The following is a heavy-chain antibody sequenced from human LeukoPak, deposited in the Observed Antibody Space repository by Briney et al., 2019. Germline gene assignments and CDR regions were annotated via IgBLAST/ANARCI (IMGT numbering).Heavy chain of an antibody. Sequence: GGSLRLSRAASGFTFSSYWMHWVRHAPGKGLVWVSRINTDGSSTTYADSVKGRFTISRDNAKNTLYLQMDSLRAEDTAVYYCARDGFAFDLWGQGTMVTVSS. CDR2: INTDGSST. CDR1: GFTFSSYW. J-gene: IGHJ3*01. V-gene: IGHV3-74*01. D-gene: IGHD2-2*03. CDR3: ARDGFAFDL.